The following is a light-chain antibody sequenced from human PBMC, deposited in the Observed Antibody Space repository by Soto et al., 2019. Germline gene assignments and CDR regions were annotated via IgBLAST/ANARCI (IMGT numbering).Light chain of an antibody. Sequence: EIVLTQSPATLSLSPGERATLSCRASPSVTSNLAWYQQALGQAPRLLIYDASNRAAGFPARFSGSGSGTDFTLTISSLEPEDFAVYYCQQRSNWPLTYGGGTKVDIK. CDR1: PSVTSN. CDR2: DAS. J-gene: IGKJ4*01. CDR3: QQRSNWPLT. V-gene: IGKV3-11*01.